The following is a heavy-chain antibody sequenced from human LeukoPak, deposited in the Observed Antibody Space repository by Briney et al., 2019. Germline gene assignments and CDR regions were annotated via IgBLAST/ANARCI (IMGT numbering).Heavy chain of an antibody. J-gene: IGHJ4*02. CDR2: IYYSGST. CDR3: ARHLRGEQQLSGFDY. CDR1: GGSISNNNYY. D-gene: IGHD6-13*01. Sequence: TSETLSLTCTVSGGSISNNNYYWAWIRQPPGKGLEWIGSIYYSGSTYYNPSLKSRVTISVDTSKNQFSLKLSSVTAADTAVYYCARHLRGEQQLSGFDYWGQGTPVTVSS. V-gene: IGHV4-39*01.